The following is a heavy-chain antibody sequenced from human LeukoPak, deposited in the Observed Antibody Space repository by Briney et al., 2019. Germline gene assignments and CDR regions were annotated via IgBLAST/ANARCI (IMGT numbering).Heavy chain of an antibody. CDR3: AREVAVAGNWFDP. V-gene: IGHV1-2*02. D-gene: IGHD6-19*01. Sequence: ASVKVSCKASGYTFTGYYMHWVRQAPGQGLEWMGWINPNSGGTNYAQKFQGRVTMTRDTFISTAYMELSRLRSDDTAVYYCAREVAVAGNWFDPWGQGTLVTVSS. CDR1: GYTFTGYY. J-gene: IGHJ5*02. CDR2: INPNSGGT.